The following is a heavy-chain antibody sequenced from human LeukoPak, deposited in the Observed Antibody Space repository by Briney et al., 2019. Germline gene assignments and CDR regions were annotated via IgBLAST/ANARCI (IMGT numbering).Heavy chain of an antibody. V-gene: IGHV4-34*01. J-gene: IGHJ4*02. D-gene: IGHD6-6*01. CDR3: ARVSAQGGY. CDR1: GGSFSGYY. CDR2: INHSGST. Sequence: SETLSLTCAVYGGSFSGYYWSWIRQPPGKGLEWIGEINHSGSTNYNPSLKSRVTISVDTSKNQSSLKLSSVTAADTAVYYCARVSAQGGYWGQGTLVTVSS.